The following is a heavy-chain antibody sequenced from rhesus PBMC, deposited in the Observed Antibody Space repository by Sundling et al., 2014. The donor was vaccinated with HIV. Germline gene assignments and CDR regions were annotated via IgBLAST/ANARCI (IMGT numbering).Heavy chain of an antibody. D-gene: IGHD3-22*01. V-gene: IGHV4S9*01. CDR1: GGSISDNNY. CDR2: IYGRSGST. Sequence: QVQLQESGPGLVKPSETLSLTCAVSGGSISDNNYWNWIRQPPGKGLEWIGNIYGRSGSTYNNPSLKSRVTISKDTSKNHFSLKVTSVTVADTAVYYCARVGVSVYGLDSWGQGVVVTVSS. CDR3: ARVGVSVYGLDS. J-gene: IGHJ6*01.